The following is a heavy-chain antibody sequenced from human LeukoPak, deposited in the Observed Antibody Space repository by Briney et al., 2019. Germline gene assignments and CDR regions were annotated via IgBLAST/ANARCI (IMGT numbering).Heavy chain of an antibody. CDR3: ARDRLEYYYGMDV. CDR2: ISSSSSYI. J-gene: IGHJ6*02. Sequence: PGGSLRLSCAASGFTFSSYSMNWVRQAPGKGLEWVSSISSSSSYIYYADPVKGRFTISRDNAKNSLYLQMNSLGAEDTAVYYCARDRLEYYYGMDVWGQGTTVTVSS. D-gene: IGHD6-19*01. V-gene: IGHV3-21*01. CDR1: GFTFSSYS.